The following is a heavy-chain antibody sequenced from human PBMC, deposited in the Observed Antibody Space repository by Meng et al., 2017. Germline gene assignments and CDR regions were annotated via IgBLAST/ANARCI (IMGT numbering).Heavy chain of an antibody. J-gene: IGHJ4*02. CDR2: IKQDGSEK. Sequence: GGSLRLSCTVSGGSISSSSYYWGWIRQPPGKGLEWVANIKQDGSEKYYVDSVKGRFTISRDNAKNSLYLQMNSLRAEDTAVYYCARDKHSGSYSRDFDYWGQGTLVTVSS. CDR1: GGSISSSSYY. CDR3: ARDKHSGSYSRDFDY. D-gene: IGHD1-26*01. V-gene: IGHV3-7*01.